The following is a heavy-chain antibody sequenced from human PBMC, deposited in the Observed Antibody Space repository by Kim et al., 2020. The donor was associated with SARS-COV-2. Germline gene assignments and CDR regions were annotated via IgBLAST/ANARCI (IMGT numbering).Heavy chain of an antibody. D-gene: IGHD3-22*01. J-gene: IGHJ2*01. Sequence: SETLSLTCTVSGGSISSSSYYWGWIRQPPGKGLEWIGSIYYSGSTYYNPSLKSRVTISVDTSKNQFSLKLSSVTAADTAVYYCARQGYYYDSSGYYERYFDLWGRGTLVTVSS. CDR3: ARQGYYYDSSGYYERYFDL. CDR2: IYYSGST. CDR1: GGSISSSSYY. V-gene: IGHV4-39*01.